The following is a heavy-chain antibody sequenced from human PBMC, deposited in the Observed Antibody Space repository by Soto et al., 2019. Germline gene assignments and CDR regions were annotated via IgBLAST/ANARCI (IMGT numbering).Heavy chain of an antibody. D-gene: IGHD3-10*01. J-gene: IGHJ3*01. CDR2: ISYDGSKE. Sequence: GGSVRLSCAASGYTFSSHDMHWVRQAPGKELEWVAAISYDGSKEYYTDSVKGRFTISRDNSQNTLYVHMNSLRGEDTAVSYCWKDQAGVYYSDDDGYPLRTTKGDWGDGTRV. CDR3: WKDQAGVYYSDDDGYPLRTTKGD. CDR1: GYTFSSHD. V-gene: IGHV3-30*18.